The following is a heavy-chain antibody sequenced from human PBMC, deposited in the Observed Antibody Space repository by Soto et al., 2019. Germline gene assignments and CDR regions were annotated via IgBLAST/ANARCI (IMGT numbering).Heavy chain of an antibody. D-gene: IGHD3-16*02. CDR2: IIPIFGTA. V-gene: IGHV1-69*01. CDR3: ARSLNDYVWGSYRYFRDDAFDI. Sequence: QVQLVQSGAEVKKPGSSVKVSCKASGGTFSSYAISWVRQAPGQGLEWMGGIIPIFGTANYAQKFQGRVTITADESTSTAYMELSSLRSEDTAVHYCARSLNDYVWGSYRYFRDDAFDIWGQGTMVTVSS. J-gene: IGHJ3*02. CDR1: GGTFSSYA.